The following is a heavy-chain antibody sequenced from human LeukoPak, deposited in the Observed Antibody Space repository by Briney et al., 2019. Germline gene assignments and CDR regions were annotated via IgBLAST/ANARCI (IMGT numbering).Heavy chain of an antibody. CDR2: IYYSGST. Sequence: SETLSLTCTVSGGSISSSSYYWGWIRQPPGTGLEWIGSIYYSGSTYYNPSLKSRVTISVDTSKNQFSLKLSSVTAADTAVYYCASSGYYRHHFDYWGQGTLVTVSS. J-gene: IGHJ4*02. CDR1: GGSISSSSYY. D-gene: IGHD3-22*01. CDR3: ASSGYYRHHFDY. V-gene: IGHV4-39*01.